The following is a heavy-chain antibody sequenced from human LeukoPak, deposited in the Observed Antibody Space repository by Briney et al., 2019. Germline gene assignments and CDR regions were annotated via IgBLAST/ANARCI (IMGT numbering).Heavy chain of an antibody. CDR3: ARLLRYNNYFDY. J-gene: IGHJ4*02. Sequence: SETLSLTCTVSDGAISSYYWSWIRQPPGKGLEWIGYTYSSGSTKYNPSLNSRVTMSVDTSKNQFSLKLSSVTAADTAVYYCARLLRYNNYFDYWGQETLVTVSS. CDR2: TYSSGST. D-gene: IGHD5-24*01. CDR1: DGAISSYY. V-gene: IGHV4-59*08.